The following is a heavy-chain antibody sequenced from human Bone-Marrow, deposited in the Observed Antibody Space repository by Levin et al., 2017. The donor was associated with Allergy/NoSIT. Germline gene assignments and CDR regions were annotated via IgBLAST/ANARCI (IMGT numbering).Heavy chain of an antibody. CDR3: ARGMRYYGSGYYFDY. CDR2: IYYSGST. D-gene: IGHD3-10*01. Sequence: SETLSLTCTVSGGSISSGGYYWSWIRQHPGKGLEWIGYIYYSGSTYYNPSLKSRVTISVDTSKNQFSLKLSSVTAAATAVYYCARGMRYYGSGYYFDYWGQGTLVTVSS. V-gene: IGHV4-31*03. CDR1: GGSISSGGYY. J-gene: IGHJ4*02.